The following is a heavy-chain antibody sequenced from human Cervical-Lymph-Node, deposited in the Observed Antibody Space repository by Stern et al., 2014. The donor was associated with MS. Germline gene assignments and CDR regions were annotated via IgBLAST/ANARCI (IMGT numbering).Heavy chain of an antibody. Sequence: QVQLQESGPGLAKPSQTLSLTCTVSGASISGGVYYWTWVRQLPGKGLEWIGYVYYGVSMSYNPSLKGRVTISADMSKNQFSLKLASVTAADTAVYYCARGSEGPENYFDFWGRGALVTISS. CDR1: GASISGGVYY. J-gene: IGHJ4*02. V-gene: IGHV4-31*03. CDR3: ARGSEGPENYFDF. CDR2: VYYGVSM.